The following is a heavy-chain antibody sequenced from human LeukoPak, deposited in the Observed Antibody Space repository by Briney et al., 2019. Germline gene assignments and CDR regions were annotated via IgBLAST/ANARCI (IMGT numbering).Heavy chain of an antibody. CDR1: GFSLRTSGVG. CDR3: AHTVDGVYDY. J-gene: IGHJ4*02. D-gene: IGHD4-23*01. V-gene: IGHV2-5*02. Sequence: ESGPTLVNATQTLTLTCTFSGFSLRTSGVGVGWIRQPPGKALEWLALIYWDDDKRYSPSLKSRVTISKDTSNDQVVLTMNNMDPVDTATYYCAHTVDGVYDYWGQGTLVTVSS. CDR2: IYWDDDK.